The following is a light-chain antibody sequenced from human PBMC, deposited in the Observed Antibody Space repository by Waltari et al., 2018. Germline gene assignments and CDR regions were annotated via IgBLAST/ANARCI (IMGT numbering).Light chain of an antibody. Sequence: QSVLTQPPSTSGNPGPGVPISCSGSSPHIGNDYVFWFQHLPGTAPKLLIYRNNQRPPGVPDRFSGSKSGTSASLAISGLRPEDEATYYCAAWDDSLSVSYVFGTGTKVTVL. J-gene: IGLJ1*01. CDR3: AAWDDSLSVSYV. V-gene: IGLV1-47*01. CDR1: SPHIGNDY. CDR2: RNN.